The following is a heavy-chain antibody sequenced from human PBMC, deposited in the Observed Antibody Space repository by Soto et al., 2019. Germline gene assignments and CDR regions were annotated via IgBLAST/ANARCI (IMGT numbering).Heavy chain of an antibody. Sequence: ASVKVSCKASGGTFSSYTISWVRQAPGQGLEWMGRIIPILGIANYEQKFQGRVTITADKSTSTAYMELSSLRSEDTAVYYCARGFGELFHNWFHPWGQGTLLTLSS. CDR1: GGTFSSYT. CDR3: ARGFGELFHNWFHP. CDR2: IIPILGIA. D-gene: IGHD3-10*01. J-gene: IGHJ5*02. V-gene: IGHV1-69*02.